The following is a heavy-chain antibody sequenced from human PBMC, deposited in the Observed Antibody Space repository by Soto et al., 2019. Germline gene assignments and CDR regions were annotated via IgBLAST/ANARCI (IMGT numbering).Heavy chain of an antibody. J-gene: IGHJ3*02. D-gene: IGHD5-12*01. CDR2: ITPILGIA. CDR1: GGTFSSYT. CDR3: ARDPSGSDAFDI. Sequence: SVKVSCKASGGTFSSYTISWVRQAPGQGLEWMGRITPILGIANYAQKFQGRVTITADKSTSTAYMELSSLRSEDTAVYYCARDPSGSDAFDIWGQGTMVTVSS. V-gene: IGHV1-69*04.